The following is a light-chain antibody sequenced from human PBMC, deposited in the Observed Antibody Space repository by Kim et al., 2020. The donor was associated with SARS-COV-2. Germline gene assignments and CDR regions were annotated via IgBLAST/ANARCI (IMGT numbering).Light chain of an antibody. CDR3: FSYGGRSTYV. Sequence: GQSITLSCTGTTTDVGYYYLVSWYQQKPGKAPTLIIYEVTKRPSGISTRFSGSKSGNTASLTISGLQAEDEADYYCFSYGGRSTYVFGTGTKVTVL. V-gene: IGLV2-23*02. CDR2: EVT. J-gene: IGLJ1*01. CDR1: TTDVGYYYL.